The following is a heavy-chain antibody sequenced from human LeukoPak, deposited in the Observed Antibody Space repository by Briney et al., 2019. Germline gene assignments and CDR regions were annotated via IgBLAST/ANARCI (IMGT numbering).Heavy chain of an antibody. CDR3: ASLYSSSWNDY. J-gene: IGHJ4*02. Sequence: GASVKVSCKVSGYTLTELSVQWVRQAPGKGLEWMGGFDPEDGETIYAQKLQGRVTMTEDTSTDTAYMELSSLRSEDTAVYYCASLYSSSWNDYWGQGTLVTVSS. CDR2: FDPEDGET. D-gene: IGHD6-13*01. V-gene: IGHV1-24*01. CDR1: GYTLTELS.